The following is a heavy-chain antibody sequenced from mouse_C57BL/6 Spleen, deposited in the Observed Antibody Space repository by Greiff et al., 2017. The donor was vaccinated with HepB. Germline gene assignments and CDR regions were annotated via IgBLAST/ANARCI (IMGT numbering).Heavy chain of an antibody. CDR2: INPSTGGT. Sequence: EVQLQQSGPELVKPGASVKISCKASGYSFTGYYMNWVKQSPEKGLEWIGEINPSTGGTTYNQKFKAKATLTVDKSSSTAYMQLNSLTSEDSAVYYCARSITTVVEDYAMDYWGKGTSVTVSS. CDR3: ARSITTVVEDYAMDY. CDR1: GYSFTGYY. D-gene: IGHD1-1*01. V-gene: IGHV1-42*01. J-gene: IGHJ4*01.